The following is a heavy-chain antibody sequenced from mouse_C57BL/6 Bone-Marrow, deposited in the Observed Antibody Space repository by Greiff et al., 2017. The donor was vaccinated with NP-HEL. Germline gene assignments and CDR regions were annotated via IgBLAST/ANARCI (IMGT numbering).Heavy chain of an antibody. J-gene: IGHJ3*01. D-gene: IGHD1-1*01. CDR2: IDPETGGT. V-gene: IGHV1-15*01. CDR1: GYTFTDYE. Sequence: QVQLQQSGAELVRPGASVTLSCKASGYTFTDYEMHWVKQTPVQGLEWIGAIDPETGGTAYNQKFKGKAILTADNSSSTAYMELRSLTSEDSAVYYCTSITVAYWGQGTLVTVSA. CDR3: TSITVAY.